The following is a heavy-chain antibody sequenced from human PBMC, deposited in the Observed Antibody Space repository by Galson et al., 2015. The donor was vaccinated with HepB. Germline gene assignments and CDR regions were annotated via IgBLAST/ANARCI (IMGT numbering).Heavy chain of an antibody. Sequence: SVKVSCKASGNIFSDYYIYWVRQAPGQGFEWMGWINPNSGGTNYAQKFQARVTMTRDTSLSTAYMELNSLRSDDTAVYYCARGSSRYTSTWRIWGQGTMVTVSS. J-gene: IGHJ3*02. V-gene: IGHV1-2*02. D-gene: IGHD6-13*01. CDR2: INPNSGGT. CDR3: ARGSSRYTSTWRI. CDR1: GNIFSDYY.